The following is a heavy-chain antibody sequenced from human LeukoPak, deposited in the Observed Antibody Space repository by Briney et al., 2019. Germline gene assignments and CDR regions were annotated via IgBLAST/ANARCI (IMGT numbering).Heavy chain of an antibody. Sequence: ASVKVSCKVSGYTLTELSMHWVRQAPGKGLEWMGGFDPKDGETIYAQKFQGRVTMTEETSTDTAYMELSSLRSEDTAVYYCATEICGSPYSSGWYRLDWGQGTLVTVSS. V-gene: IGHV1-24*01. CDR1: GYTLTELS. CDR2: FDPKDGET. D-gene: IGHD6-19*01. J-gene: IGHJ4*02. CDR3: ATEICGSPYSSGWYRLD.